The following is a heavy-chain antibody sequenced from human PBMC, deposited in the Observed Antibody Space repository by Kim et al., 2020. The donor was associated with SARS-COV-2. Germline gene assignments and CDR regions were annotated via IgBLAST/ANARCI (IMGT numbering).Heavy chain of an antibody. D-gene: IGHD2-21*02. CDR2: INAGNGNT. J-gene: IGHJ6*02. Sequence: ASVKVSCKASGYTFTSYAMHWVRQAPGQRLEWMGWINAGNGNTKYSQKFQGRVTITRDTSASTAYMELSSLRSEDTAVYYCATTRPGYCGGDCGYSSRYYYYYGMDVWGQGTTVTVSS. CDR1: GYTFTSYA. V-gene: IGHV1-3*01. CDR3: ATTRPGYCGGDCGYSSRYYYYYGMDV.